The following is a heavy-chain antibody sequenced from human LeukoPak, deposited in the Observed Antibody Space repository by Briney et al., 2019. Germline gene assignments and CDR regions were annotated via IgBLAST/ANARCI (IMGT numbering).Heavy chain of an antibody. V-gene: IGHV4-39*07. CDR3: ARGRTTVRY. CDR2: INHSGST. J-gene: IGHJ4*02. D-gene: IGHD4-17*01. CDR1: GASISDSSYY. Sequence: KSSETLSLTCTVSGASISDSSYYWGWIRQAPGKGLEWIGEINHSGSTNYNPSLKSRVTISVDTSKNQFSLKLSSVTAADTAVYYFARGRTTVRYWGQGTLVTVSS.